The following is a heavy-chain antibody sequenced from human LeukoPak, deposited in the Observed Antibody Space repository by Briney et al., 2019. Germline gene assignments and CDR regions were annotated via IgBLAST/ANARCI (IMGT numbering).Heavy chain of an antibody. Sequence: SETLSLTCTVSGGSVSSGGDYWSWIRQPPGKGLEWIGYISSSGTNYNPSLKSRVTISVDTSKNQFSLKLRSATTADTALYYCAREGECSGGSCYSYGWFDPWGQGTLVTVSS. CDR3: AREGECSGGSCYSYGWFDP. J-gene: IGHJ5*02. CDR2: ISSSGT. V-gene: IGHV4-61*08. D-gene: IGHD2-15*01. CDR1: GGSVSSGGDY.